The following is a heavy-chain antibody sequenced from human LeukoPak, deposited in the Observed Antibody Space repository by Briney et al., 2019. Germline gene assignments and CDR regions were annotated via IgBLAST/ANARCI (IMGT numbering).Heavy chain of an antibody. CDR1: GLTFNNQD. D-gene: IGHD2-15*01. V-gene: IGHV3-13*01. CDR3: ARERTRGCNGDICLDGFDI. CDR2: IGVDDDT. Sequence: GSLRLSCVASGLTFNNQDMHWVRQSAGKGLAWVSAIGVDDDTYYSASVKGRFTIARENARNSLYLQMNSLRAEDTAVYYCARERTRGCNGDICLDGFDIWGRGTKVTVSS. J-gene: IGHJ3*02.